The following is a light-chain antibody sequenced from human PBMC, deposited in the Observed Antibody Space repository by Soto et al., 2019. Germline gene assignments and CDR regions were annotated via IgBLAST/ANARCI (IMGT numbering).Light chain of an antibody. V-gene: IGLV1-40*01. Sequence: QSVLTQPPSVSGAPGQRVTISCTGSSSNIGAGYDVHWYQQLPGTAPKLLIYGNNNRPSGVPDRFSGSKSGTSASLAITGLQADDEADYYCQSYDSSLSVFGTGTKLTVL. CDR1: SSNIGAGYD. CDR3: QSYDSSLSV. J-gene: IGLJ1*01. CDR2: GNN.